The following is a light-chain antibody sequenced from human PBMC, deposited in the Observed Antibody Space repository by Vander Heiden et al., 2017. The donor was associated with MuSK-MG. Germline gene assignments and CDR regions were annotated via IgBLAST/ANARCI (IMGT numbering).Light chain of an antibody. CDR1: QSISSL. CDR3: QQYKDYSRT. Sequence: IQMTQSPSTLSASVGDRVTITCRASQSISSLLAWYQQKPGKAPKLLIYKESSLESGVPSRFSGSGSGKEFTLTISSLQPDDFATYYCQQYKDYSRTFGQGTKVEIK. J-gene: IGKJ1*01. V-gene: IGKV1-5*03. CDR2: KES.